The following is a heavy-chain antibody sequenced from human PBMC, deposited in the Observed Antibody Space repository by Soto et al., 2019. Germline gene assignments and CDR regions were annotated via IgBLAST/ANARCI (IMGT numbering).Heavy chain of an antibody. CDR3: ARLSIVGANRFDY. V-gene: IGHV4-4*02. Sequence: QVQLQESGPGLVKPSGTLSLTCAVSGGSISSSNWWSWVRQPPGKGLEWIGEIYHSGSTNYNPSLKSRVXXSXDRXKNPSSLKLSSVTAAGTAVDYRARLSIVGANRFDYWGQGTLVTVSS. CDR1: GGSISSSNW. J-gene: IGHJ4*02. CDR2: IYHSGST. D-gene: IGHD1-26*01.